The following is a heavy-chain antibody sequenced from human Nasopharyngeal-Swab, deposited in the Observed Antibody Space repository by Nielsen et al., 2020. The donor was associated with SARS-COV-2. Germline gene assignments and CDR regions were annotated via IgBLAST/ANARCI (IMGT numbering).Heavy chain of an antibody. J-gene: IGHJ5*02. Sequence: GESLKISCAASGFTFSSYWMSWVRQAPGKGLEWVANIKQDGSEKYYVDSVKGRFTISRDNAKNSLYLQMNSLRAEDTAVYYCAREYCSSTSCYGDWFDTWGQGTLVTVSS. CDR2: IKQDGSEK. CDR3: AREYCSSTSCYGDWFDT. D-gene: IGHD2-2*01. CDR1: GFTFSSYW. V-gene: IGHV3-7*01.